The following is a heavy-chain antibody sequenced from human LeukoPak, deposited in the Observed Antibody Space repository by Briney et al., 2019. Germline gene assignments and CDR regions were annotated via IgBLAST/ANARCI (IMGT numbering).Heavy chain of an antibody. V-gene: IGHV4-61*10. Sequence: PSQTLSLTCTVSGGSISSGSYYWRWIRQPAGTGLEWIGYIYYSGSTNYNPSLNSRVTISLDTSKNQFSLRLSSVTAADTAVYYCARGSPTQYCRGRSCYSGYFQHWGQGTLVTVSS. CDR2: IYYSGST. D-gene: IGHD2-15*01. J-gene: IGHJ1*01. CDR1: GGSISSGSYY. CDR3: ARGSPTQYCRGRSCYSGYFQH.